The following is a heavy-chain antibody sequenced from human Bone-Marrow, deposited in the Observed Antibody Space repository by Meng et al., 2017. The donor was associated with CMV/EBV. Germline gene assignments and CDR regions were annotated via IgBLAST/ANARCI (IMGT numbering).Heavy chain of an antibody. CDR2: IYYSGST. J-gene: IGHJ6*02. D-gene: IGHD2-15*01. CDR1: GGSISSSSYY. CDR3: ASAYCSGGSPSCYYYYYGMDV. V-gene: IGHV4-39*07. Sequence: SETLSLTCTVSGGSISSSSYYWGWIRQPPGKGLEWIGSIYYSGSTYYNPSLKSRVTISVDTSKNQFSLKLSSVTAADTAVYYCASAYCSGGSPSCYYYYYGMDVCGQGTTVTVSS.